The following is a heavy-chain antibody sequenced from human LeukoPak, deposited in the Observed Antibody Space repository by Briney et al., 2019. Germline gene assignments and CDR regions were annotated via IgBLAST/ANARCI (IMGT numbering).Heavy chain of an antibody. D-gene: IGHD2-15*01. Sequence: PSETLSLTCAVSGASLSGSGYYLGWIRQPPGKGLEWIGSIYYSGSTYYNPSLKSRVTISVDTSKNQFSLKLSSVTAADTAVYYCARFCSGGGCYSYDAFDICGQGTMVTVSS. CDR1: GASLSGSGYY. CDR3: ARFCSGGGCYSYDAFDI. CDR2: IYYSGST. J-gene: IGHJ3*02. V-gene: IGHV4-39*07.